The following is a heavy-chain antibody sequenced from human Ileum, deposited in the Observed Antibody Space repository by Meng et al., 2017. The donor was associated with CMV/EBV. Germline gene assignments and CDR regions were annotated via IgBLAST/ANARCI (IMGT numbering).Heavy chain of an antibody. CDR1: GGSFSGYY. D-gene: IGHD3-3*01. CDR2: INHSGST. CDR3: ARAGINFWSGYHFDS. J-gene: IGHJ4*02. Sequence: SETLSLTCAVYGGSFSGYYWSWIRQPPGKGLEWIGEINHSGSTNYNPSLKSRVAISVDTSKNQFSLNLSSVTAADTAVYYCARAGINFWSGYHFDSWGQGTLVTVSS. V-gene: IGHV4-34*01.